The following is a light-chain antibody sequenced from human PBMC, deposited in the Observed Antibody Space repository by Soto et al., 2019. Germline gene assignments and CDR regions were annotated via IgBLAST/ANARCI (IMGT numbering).Light chain of an antibody. J-gene: IGLJ3*02. V-gene: IGLV1-51*01. CDR2: DST. Sequence: QSALTQPPSVSAAPGQKVTISFSGSSSNIGNNYVSWYQQLPGTAPKLLIYDSTQRPSGIPDRFSGSKSGTSATLGITGLQTGDEADYYCGTWDSSLSAGVFGGGTKLTVL. CDR1: SSNIGNNY. CDR3: GTWDSSLSAGV.